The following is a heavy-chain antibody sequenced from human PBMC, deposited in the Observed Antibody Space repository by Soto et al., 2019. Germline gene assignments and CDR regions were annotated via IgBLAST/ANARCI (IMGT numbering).Heavy chain of an antibody. CDR2: IIPIFGTA. Sequence: QVQLVQSGAEVKKPGSSVKVSCKASGGTFSSYAISWVRQAPGQGLEWMGGIIPIFGTANYAQKFQGRVTITADESMSTAYMELSSLRSEDTVVYYCARGRSQDYYYSTYDAFDIWGQGTMVTVSS. D-gene: IGHD3-22*01. CDR3: ARGRSQDYYYSTYDAFDI. J-gene: IGHJ3*02. V-gene: IGHV1-69*01. CDR1: GGTFSSYA.